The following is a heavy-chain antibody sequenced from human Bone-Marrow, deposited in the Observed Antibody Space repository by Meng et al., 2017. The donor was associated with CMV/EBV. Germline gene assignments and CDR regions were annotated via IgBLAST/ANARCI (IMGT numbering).Heavy chain of an antibody. D-gene: IGHD1-1*01. J-gene: IGHJ5*02. Sequence: VTSNWVAWSWIRQGPSKGLGWLGRTFYKSKWYNRSAVSMESRVTSNPDTSKNQCSLRLESVTPEDTAVYYCARDKNTGPVWSNWFDPWGQGTLVTVSS. V-gene: IGHV6-1*01. CDR1: VTSNWVA. CDR2: TFYKSKWYN. CDR3: ARDKNTGPVWSNWFDP.